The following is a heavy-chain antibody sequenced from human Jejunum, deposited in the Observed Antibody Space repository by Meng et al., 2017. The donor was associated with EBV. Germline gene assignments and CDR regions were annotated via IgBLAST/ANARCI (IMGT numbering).Heavy chain of an antibody. V-gene: IGHV4-34*01. Sequence: QVQLQQWGAGLLKPSATLSPTCAVYGGSFSGYYWSWIRQPPGKGLEWIGEINHSGSTNYNPSLKSRVTISVDTSKNQISLKVTSMTAADTAIYYCTRGEADGRGRFDNWGQGTLVTVSS. J-gene: IGHJ4*02. CDR1: GGSFSGYY. CDR2: INHSGST. D-gene: IGHD6-13*01. CDR3: TRGEADGRGRFDN.